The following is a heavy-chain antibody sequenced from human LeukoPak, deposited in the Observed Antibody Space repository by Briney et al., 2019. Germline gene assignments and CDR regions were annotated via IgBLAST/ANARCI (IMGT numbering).Heavy chain of an antibody. V-gene: IGHV1-2*02. CDR2: INPNSGDT. CDR3: YYRVSSGYLT. J-gene: IGHJ4*02. Sequence: ASVKVSCKASGYTFTGYFIHWVRQAPGQGLEWMGWINPNSGDTNYAQKFQGRLTMTRDTSINTAYMELSRLRSADTAVYYCYYRVSSGYLTWGQGTLVAVSS. CDR1: GYTFTGYF. D-gene: IGHD3-22*01.